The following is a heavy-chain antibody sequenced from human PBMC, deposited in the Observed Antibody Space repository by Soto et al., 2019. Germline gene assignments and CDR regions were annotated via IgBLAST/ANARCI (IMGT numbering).Heavy chain of an antibody. CDR1: GFTFSSYW. CDR3: AREGHDSSGPEYFQH. V-gene: IGHV3-74*01. D-gene: IGHD3-22*01. J-gene: IGHJ1*01. Sequence: EVQLVESGGGLVQPGGSLRLSCAASGFTFSSYWMHWVRQAPGKGLVWVSRINSDGSSTSYADSVKGRFTISRDNAKNTLYLQMNSLRAEDTAVYYCAREGHDSSGPEYFQHWGQGTLVTVSS. CDR2: INSDGSST.